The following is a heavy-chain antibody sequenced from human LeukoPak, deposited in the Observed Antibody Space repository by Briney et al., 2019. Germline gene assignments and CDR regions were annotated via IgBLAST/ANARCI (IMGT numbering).Heavy chain of an antibody. Sequence: GGSLRLSCATAGFSFSDFDMQWVRQAPGQGLEWVAFIRSDGSNTYYGDSVKGRFTISRDNSKKILHLQMNSLRPGDTALYYCAIIPLGGRFDYWGQGTLVIVSS. V-gene: IGHV3-30*02. J-gene: IGHJ4*02. CDR2: IRSDGSNT. CDR3: AIIPLGGRFDY. CDR1: GFSFSDFD. D-gene: IGHD3-10*01.